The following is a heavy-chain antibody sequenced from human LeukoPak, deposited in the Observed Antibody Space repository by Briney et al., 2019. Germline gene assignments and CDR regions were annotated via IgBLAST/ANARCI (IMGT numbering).Heavy chain of an antibody. J-gene: IGHJ4*02. Sequence: PGGSLRLSCADSGFTFYDYAMHWVRQAPGKGLEWVSLISGDGGSTYYADSVKGRFTISRDNSKNSLYLQMNSLRTEDTALYYCAKDTDGYSNSRTHFDDCVQGTLVTVSS. CDR3: AKDTDGYSNSRTHFDD. V-gene: IGHV3-43*02. CDR1: GFTFYDYA. CDR2: ISGDGGST. D-gene: IGHD6-13*01.